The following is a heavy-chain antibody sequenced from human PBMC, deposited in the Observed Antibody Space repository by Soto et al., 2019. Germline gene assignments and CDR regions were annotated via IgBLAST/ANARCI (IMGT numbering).Heavy chain of an antibody. V-gene: IGHV1-8*01. D-gene: IGHD6-6*01. CDR3: AREVSQLVLN. J-gene: IGHJ4*02. Sequence: SSEKLSCKASGYSFTSYDINSVRQATGQGLEWMGWMNPNSGNTGYAQKFQGRVTMTRNTSICTAYMELSSLRSEDTAVYYGAREVSQLVLNWGQGTLVTVSS. CDR2: MNPNSGNT. CDR1: GYSFTSYD.